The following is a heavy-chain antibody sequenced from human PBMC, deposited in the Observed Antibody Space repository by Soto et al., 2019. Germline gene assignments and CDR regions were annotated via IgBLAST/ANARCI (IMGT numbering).Heavy chain of an antibody. D-gene: IGHD3-3*01. CDR3: AKVKDFWSGYYLAGDYYYYYYMDV. Sequence: GGSLRLSCAASGFTFSSYAMSWVRQAPGKGLEWVSAISGSGGSTYYADSVKGRFTISRDNSKNTLYLQMNSLRAEDTAVYYCAKVKDFWSGYYLAGDYYYYYYMDVWGKGTTVTVSS. CDR2: ISGSGGST. J-gene: IGHJ6*03. V-gene: IGHV3-23*01. CDR1: GFTFSSYA.